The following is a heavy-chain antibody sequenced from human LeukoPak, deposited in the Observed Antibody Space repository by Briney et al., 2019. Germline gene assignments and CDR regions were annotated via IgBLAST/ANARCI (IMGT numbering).Heavy chain of an antibody. CDR3: ARHVYCSSTSCYAAFDI. J-gene: IGHJ3*02. V-gene: IGHV5-10-1*01. CDR1: GYRFTSYW. D-gene: IGHD2-2*01. CDR2: IDPSDSHT. Sequence: GESLRISCKSSGYRFTSYWISWVRQMPGKGLEWMGRIDPSDSHTNYSPSFQGHVTISADKSISTAYLQWSSMKASDTAMYYCARHVYCSSTSCYAAFDIWGQGTMVTVSS.